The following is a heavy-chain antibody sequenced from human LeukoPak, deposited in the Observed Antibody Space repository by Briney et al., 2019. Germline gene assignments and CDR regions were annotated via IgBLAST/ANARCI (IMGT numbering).Heavy chain of an antibody. CDR3: ATDRNYYGSMEK. V-gene: IGHV1-24*01. CDR1: GYTLTELS. Sequence: ASVKVSCKVSGYTLTELSMHWVRQAPGKGLEWMGGFDPEDGETIYAQKFQGRVTMTEDTSTDTAYMELSSLRSEDTAVYYCATDRNYYGSMEKWGQGTLVTVSS. D-gene: IGHD3-22*01. J-gene: IGHJ4*02. CDR2: FDPEDGET.